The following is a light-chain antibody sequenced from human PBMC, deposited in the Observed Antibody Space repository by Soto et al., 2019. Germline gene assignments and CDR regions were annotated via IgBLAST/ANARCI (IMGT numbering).Light chain of an antibody. J-gene: IGLJ2*01. V-gene: IGLV1-51*01. CDR3: GTWDNSLSAVV. CDR1: SSNIGNNY. Sequence: QSVLTQPHSVSAAPGQKVTISCSGSSSNIGNNYVSWYQQLPGTAPKLLIYDSNKRPSGIPDRFSGSKSGTSATLGITGLQTGDEAGYYCGTWDNSLSAVVFGGGTKLTVL. CDR2: DSN.